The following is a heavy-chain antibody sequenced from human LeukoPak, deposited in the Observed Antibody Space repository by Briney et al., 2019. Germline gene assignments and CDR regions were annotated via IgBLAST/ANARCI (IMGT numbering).Heavy chain of an antibody. Sequence: ATVKVSCKASGYTFTGYYMHWVRQAPGQGLEWMGWINPSSGGTNYAQKFQGWVTMTRDTSISTAYMELSRLRSDDTAVYYCARGSGSGWSEYFQHWGQGTLVTVSS. V-gene: IGHV1-2*04. CDR1: GYTFTGYY. J-gene: IGHJ1*01. CDR2: INPSSGGT. D-gene: IGHD6-19*01. CDR3: ARGSGSGWSEYFQH.